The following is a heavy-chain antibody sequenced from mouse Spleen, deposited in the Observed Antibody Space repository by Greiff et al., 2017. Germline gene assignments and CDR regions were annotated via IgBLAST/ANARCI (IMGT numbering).Heavy chain of an antibody. V-gene: IGHV1-69*02. CDR2: IYPSDSYT. CDR1: GYTFTSYW. CDR3: TRIRQLGPYFDY. D-gene: IGHD3-2*01. Sequence: QVQLQQPGAELVRPGASVKLSCKASGYTFTSYWINWVKQRPGQGLEWIGNIYPSDSYTNYNQKFKDKATLTVDKSSSTAYMQLSSPTSEDSAVYYCTRIRQLGPYFDYWGQGTTLTVSS. J-gene: IGHJ2*01.